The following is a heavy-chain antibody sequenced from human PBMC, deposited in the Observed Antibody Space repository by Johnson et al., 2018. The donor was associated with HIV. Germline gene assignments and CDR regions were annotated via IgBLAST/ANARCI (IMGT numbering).Heavy chain of an antibody. CDR3: AREKIRAFDI. CDR2: INWNGGST. CDR1: GFSFDEYG. J-gene: IGHJ3*02. V-gene: IGHV3-20*04. Sequence: VQLVESGGGVVRPGGSPRLTCAASGFSFDEYGMSWVRQAPGKGLEWVSDINWNGGSTAYAASVKGRFIISRDNSKNTLYLQMNSLRAEDTAVYYCAREKIRAFDIWGQGTMVTVSS.